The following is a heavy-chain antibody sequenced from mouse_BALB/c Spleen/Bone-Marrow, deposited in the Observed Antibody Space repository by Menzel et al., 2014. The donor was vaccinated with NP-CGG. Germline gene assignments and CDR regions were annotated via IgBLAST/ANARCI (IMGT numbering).Heavy chain of an antibody. CDR3: ARHHRSAYSFDY. CDR2: IHPNSGNT. CDR1: GYTFTSSW. Sequence: QVQLQQSGSVLVRPGASVKLSCQASGYTFTSSWMHWAKQRPGQGLKWIGEIHPNSGNTNYNEKFKGKATLTVDTSSSTAYVHLSSLTAEYSAVYFCARHHRSAYSFDYWGQGTTLTVSS. V-gene: IGHV1S130*01. J-gene: IGHJ2*01.